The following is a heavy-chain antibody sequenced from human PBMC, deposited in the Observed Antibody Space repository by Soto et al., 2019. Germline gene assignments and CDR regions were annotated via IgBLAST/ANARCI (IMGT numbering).Heavy chain of an antibody. CDR1: GFTCSNAW. Sequence: WGSLRLSCAGSGFTCSNAWMSLVRQAPGKGLEWVGRIKSKTDGGTTDYAAPVKGRFTISRDDSKNTLYLQMNSLKTEDTAVYYCTTKFPMVRGYYGMDVWGQGT. V-gene: IGHV3-15*01. J-gene: IGHJ6*02. CDR2: IKSKTDGGTT. CDR3: TTKFPMVRGYYGMDV. D-gene: IGHD3-10*01.